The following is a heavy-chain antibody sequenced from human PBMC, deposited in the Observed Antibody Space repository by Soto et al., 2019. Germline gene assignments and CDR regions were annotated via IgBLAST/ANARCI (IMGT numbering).Heavy chain of an antibody. CDR3: TREGALAENWFDP. Sequence: KVSGYSFINYAMHWVRQAPGQKLEWMGWMNAGNGNTKYSEKFQGRLTISRDTSANTAYMELSSLKSEDTAAYYCTREGALAENWFDPWGQGTLVTVSS. CDR2: MNAGNGNT. CDR1: GYSFINYA. V-gene: IGHV1-3*01. D-gene: IGHD6-19*01. J-gene: IGHJ5*02.